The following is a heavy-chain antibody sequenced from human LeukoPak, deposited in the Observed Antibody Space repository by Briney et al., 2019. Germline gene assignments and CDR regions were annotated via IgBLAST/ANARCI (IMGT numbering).Heavy chain of an antibody. D-gene: IGHD6-13*01. J-gene: IGHJ6*03. V-gene: IGHV4-30-4*07. CDR1: GGSISSGAYP. CDR3: ARRSIAAADYYYYMDV. Sequence: PSETLSLTCAVSGGSISSGAYPWSWIRQPPGKGLDLIGYIYYSGSTYYNPSLKSRVTISVDTSKNQFSLKLSSVTAADTAVYYCARRSIAAADYYYYMDVWGKGTTVTISS. CDR2: IYYSGST.